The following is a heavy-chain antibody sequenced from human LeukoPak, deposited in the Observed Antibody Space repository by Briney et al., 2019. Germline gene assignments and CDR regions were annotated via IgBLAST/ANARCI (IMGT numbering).Heavy chain of an antibody. CDR3: ARVHRGYSYGRLDY. CDR1: GFAFSDYS. D-gene: IGHD5-18*01. CDR2: ISSSDNTI. Sequence: GGSLRLSCAASGFAFSDYSMNWVRQAPGKGLEWVSYISSSDNTIHYADSVKGRFTISRDNARNSLYLEMNSLRDEDTAVYYCARVHRGYSYGRLDYWGQGTLVTVSS. V-gene: IGHV3-48*02. J-gene: IGHJ4*02.